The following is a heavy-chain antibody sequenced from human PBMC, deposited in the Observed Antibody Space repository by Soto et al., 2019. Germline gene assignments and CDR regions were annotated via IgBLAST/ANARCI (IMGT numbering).Heavy chain of an antibody. V-gene: IGHV3-11*01. CDR3: ARDLGYYDSDSYFDY. J-gene: IGHJ4*02. CDR2: ISGSGSII. CDR1: GFTFSDSY. D-gene: IGHD3-22*01. Sequence: PVGSLRLSCAASGFTFSDSYMSWIRQAPGKGLEWVSFISGSGSIIYYADSVKGRFTISRDSAKNSLYLQMNSLRAEDTAVYYCARDLGYYDSDSYFDYWGQGTLVTVSS.